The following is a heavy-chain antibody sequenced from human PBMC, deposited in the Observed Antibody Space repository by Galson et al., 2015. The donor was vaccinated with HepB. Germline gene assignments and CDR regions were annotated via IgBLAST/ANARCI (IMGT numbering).Heavy chain of an antibody. CDR2: IVVGSGNT. CDR1: GFTFTSSA. CDR3: AAGVGYSGSYYYTPYPMATENAFDI. V-gene: IGHV1-58*02. Sequence: SVKVSCKASGFTFTSSAMQWVRQARGQRLEWIGWIVVGSGNTNYAQKFQERVTITRDMSTSTAYMELSSLRSEDTAVYYCAAGVGYSGSYYYTPYPMATENAFDIWGQGTMVTVSS. J-gene: IGHJ3*02. D-gene: IGHD1-26*01.